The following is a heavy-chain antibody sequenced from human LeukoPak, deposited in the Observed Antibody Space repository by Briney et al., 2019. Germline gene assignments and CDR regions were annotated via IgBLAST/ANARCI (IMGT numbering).Heavy chain of an antibody. V-gene: IGHV4-59*08. J-gene: IGHJ4*02. Sequence: SETLSLTCTVSGGSISSYYWSWIRQPLGKGLEWIGYIYNNGSPNDKPSLKSRVTISVDTSKNQISLKLSSVTAADTAVYYCARHGRVADFENWGQGTLVTVSS. CDR3: ARHGRVADFEN. CDR1: GGSISSYY. CDR2: IYNNGSP. D-gene: IGHD1-26*01.